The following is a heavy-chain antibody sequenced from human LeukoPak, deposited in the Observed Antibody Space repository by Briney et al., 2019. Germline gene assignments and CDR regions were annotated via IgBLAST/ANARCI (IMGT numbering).Heavy chain of an antibody. V-gene: IGHV4-59*08. J-gene: IGHJ5*02. Sequence: SETLSLTCTVSGGPISGYYWSWIRQAPGKGLEWIGNFYYSGITNYNPSLKSRVTILVDTAKNQFSLKLSSVTATDTAFYCCAKQPYGRDWFDPWGQGTLATVSS. CDR3: AKQPYGRDWFDP. CDR2: FYYSGIT. CDR1: GGPISGYY. D-gene: IGHD3-10*01.